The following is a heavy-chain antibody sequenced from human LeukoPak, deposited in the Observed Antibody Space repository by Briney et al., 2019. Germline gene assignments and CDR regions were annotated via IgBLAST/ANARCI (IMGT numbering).Heavy chain of an antibody. Sequence: SETLSLTCTVSGGSISSYYWSWIRQPAGKGLEWIGRIYTSGNTNYNPSLKSRVTMSVDTSKNQFSLKLSSVTAADTAVYYCARTTEGGYTYGYFYYYYMDVWGKGTTVTISS. J-gene: IGHJ6*03. CDR1: GGSISSYY. D-gene: IGHD5-18*01. CDR2: IYTSGNT. V-gene: IGHV4-4*07. CDR3: ARTTEGGYTYGYFYYYYMDV.